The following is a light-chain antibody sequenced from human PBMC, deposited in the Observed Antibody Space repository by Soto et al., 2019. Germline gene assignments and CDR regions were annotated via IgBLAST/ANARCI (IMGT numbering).Light chain of an antibody. V-gene: IGLV2-14*01. CDR3: SSYTSSSTRV. CDR2: DVS. CDR1: SSDVGGYNY. Sequence: QSALTQPASVSGSPGQSITISCTGTSSDVGGYNYVSWYQQHPGKAPKLLIYDVSNRPSGVSNRFSCSKSGNTASLTISGLQSEYEAHYSCSSYTSSSTRVFGTGTKLTVL. J-gene: IGLJ1*01.